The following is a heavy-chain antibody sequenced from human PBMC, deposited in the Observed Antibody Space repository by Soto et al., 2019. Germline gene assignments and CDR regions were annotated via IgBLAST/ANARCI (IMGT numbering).Heavy chain of an antibody. CDR1: GFTFSSYW. CDR3: ASSGYSYDPNWFDP. Sequence: EVQLVESGGGLVQPGGSLRLSCAASGFTFSSYWMSWVRQAPGKGLEWVANIKQDGSEKYYVDSVKGRFTISRDNAKNSLYLQMNSLSAEDTAVYYCASSGYSYDPNWFDPWGQGTLVTVSS. V-gene: IGHV3-7*01. D-gene: IGHD5-18*01. J-gene: IGHJ5*02. CDR2: IKQDGSEK.